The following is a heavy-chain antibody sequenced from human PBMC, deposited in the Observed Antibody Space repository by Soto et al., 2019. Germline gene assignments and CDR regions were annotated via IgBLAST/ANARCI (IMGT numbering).Heavy chain of an antibody. CDR2: IKQDGSEK. CDR1: GFTFSSYW. J-gene: IGHJ4*02. CDR3: ARDYEYSGYGTFDY. V-gene: IGHV3-7*01. D-gene: IGHD5-12*01. Sequence: GGSLRLSCAASGFTFSSYWMSWVRQAPGKGLEWVANIKQDGSEKYYVDSVKGRFTISRDNAKNSLYLQMNSLRAEDTAVYYCARDYEYSGYGTFDYWGQGTLVTVSS.